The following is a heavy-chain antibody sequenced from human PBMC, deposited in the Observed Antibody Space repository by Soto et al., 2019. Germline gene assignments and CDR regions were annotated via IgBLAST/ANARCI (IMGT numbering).Heavy chain of an antibody. CDR2: ISGSGGST. V-gene: IGHV3-23*01. Sequence: SGGSLRLSCAASGFIFSNAWINWVRQAPGKGLEWVSAISGSGGSTYYADSVKGRFTISRDNSKNTLYLQMNSLRAEDTAVYYCAKRRAAYSSSWYFDYWGQGTLVTVSS. J-gene: IGHJ4*02. D-gene: IGHD6-13*01. CDR3: AKRRAAYSSSWYFDY. CDR1: GFIFSNAW.